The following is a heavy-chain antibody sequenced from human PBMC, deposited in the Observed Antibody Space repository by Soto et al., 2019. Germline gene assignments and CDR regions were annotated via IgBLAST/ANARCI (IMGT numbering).Heavy chain of an antibody. D-gene: IGHD2-21*02. V-gene: IGHV1-3*05. CDR2: INAGNGNT. CDR3: ARSIVVVTALAY. Sequence: QVQLVQSEAEEKKPGASVKVSCKASGYTFTSYAMHWVRKAPGQRLEWTGWINAGNGNTKYSQKFQGRVTITRDTSASTAYMELSSLRSEDTAVYYCARSIVVVTALAYWGQGTLVTVSS. J-gene: IGHJ4*02. CDR1: GYTFTSYA.